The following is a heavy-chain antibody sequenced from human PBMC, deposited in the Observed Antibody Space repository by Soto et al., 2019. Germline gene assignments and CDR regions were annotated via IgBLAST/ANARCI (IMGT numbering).Heavy chain of an antibody. J-gene: IGHJ4*02. CDR1: GFTFSSYA. CDR3: AIGSIVVVVAAAYYFDY. Sequence: PGGSLRLSCAASGFTFSSYAMSWVRQAPGKGLEWVSAISGSGGSTYYADSVKGRFTISRDNSKNTLYLQMNSLRAEDTAVYYCAIGSIVVVVAAAYYFDYWGQGTLVPVSS. D-gene: IGHD2-15*01. CDR2: ISGSGGST. V-gene: IGHV3-23*01.